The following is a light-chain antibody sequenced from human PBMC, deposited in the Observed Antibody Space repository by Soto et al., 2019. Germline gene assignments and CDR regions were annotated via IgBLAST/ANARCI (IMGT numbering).Light chain of an antibody. CDR3: AAWDDSLNAWV. CDR2: YDD. CDR1: RSNIGHNA. J-gene: IGLJ3*02. Sequence: QSVLTQPPSVSEAPRQRVTISCSGSRSNIGHNAVNWFQQFPGKAPKLLIYYDDLLPSGVSDRFSGSKSGTSASLAISGLQSEDEADYYCAAWDDSLNAWVFGGGTKLTVL. V-gene: IGLV1-36*01.